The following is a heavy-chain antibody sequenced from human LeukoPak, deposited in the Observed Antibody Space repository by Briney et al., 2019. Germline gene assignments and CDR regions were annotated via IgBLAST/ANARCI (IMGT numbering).Heavy chain of an antibody. Sequence: VASVKVSCKASGYTFTGFYMHWVRQAPGQGLEWMGWINPNSGDTNYVQKFQGRVTMTRDTSISTAYMELSRLRSDDTAVYYCARATMVRGVISAYYYYMDVWGKGTTVTISS. CDR3: ARATMVRGVISAYYYYMDV. V-gene: IGHV1-2*02. CDR2: INPNSGDT. CDR1: GYTFTGFY. D-gene: IGHD3-10*01. J-gene: IGHJ6*03.